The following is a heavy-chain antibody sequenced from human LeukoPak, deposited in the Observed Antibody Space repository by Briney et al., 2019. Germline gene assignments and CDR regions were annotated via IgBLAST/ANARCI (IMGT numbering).Heavy chain of an antibody. CDR2: IRHNGTNK. CDR1: GFTFNSYG. CDR3: GRDVSDTVVVITHNFDF. V-gene: IGHV3-30*02. J-gene: IGHJ4*02. Sequence: GGSLRLSCAASGFTFNSYGMHWVRRAPGKGLEWVAFIRHNGTNKYYADSVKGRFTISRDNSKNTLFLQMSSLRVEDTAVYYCGRDVSDTVVVITHNFDFWGQGTLVTVSS. D-gene: IGHD3-22*01.